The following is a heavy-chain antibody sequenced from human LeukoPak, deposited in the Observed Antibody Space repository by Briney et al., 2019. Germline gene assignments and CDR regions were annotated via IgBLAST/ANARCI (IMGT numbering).Heavy chain of an antibody. D-gene: IGHD5-24*01. CDR1: GGSISSSSYY. V-gene: IGHV4-39*07. CDR3: ARDWERRDGYNSLDY. Sequence: TTSETLSLTCTVSGGSISSSSYYWGWIRQPPGKGLEWIGSIYYSGSTYYNPSLKSRVTISVDTSKNQFSLKLSSVTAADTAVYYCARDWERRDGYNSLDYWGQGTLVTVSS. CDR2: IYYSGST. J-gene: IGHJ4*02.